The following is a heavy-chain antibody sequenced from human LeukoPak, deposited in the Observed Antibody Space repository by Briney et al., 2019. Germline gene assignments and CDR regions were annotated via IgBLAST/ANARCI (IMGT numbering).Heavy chain of an antibody. CDR3: ARGIVGAIPYWYFDL. V-gene: IGHV4-61*02. J-gene: IGHJ2*01. D-gene: IGHD1-26*01. Sequence: PSETLSLTCTVSGGSISSGSYYWSWIRQPAGKGLEWIGRIYTSGSTNYNPSLKSRVTISVDTSKNQFSPKLSSVTAADTAVYYCARGIVGAIPYWYFDLWGRGTLVTVSS. CDR1: GGSISSGSYY. CDR2: IYTSGST.